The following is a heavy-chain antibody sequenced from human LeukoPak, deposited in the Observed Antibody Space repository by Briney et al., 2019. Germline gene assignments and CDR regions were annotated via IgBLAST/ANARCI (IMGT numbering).Heavy chain of an antibody. CDR2: IDYSGST. D-gene: IGHD3-10*01. V-gene: IGHV4-61*05. Sequence: SETLSLTCTVSGDSISSSSFYWGWIRQPPGKGLEWIGYIDYSGSTNYNPSLKSRVTILVDTSKNQFSLKVKSVTAADTAVYHCAGCGIRGVRDYYDGMDVWGQGTTVTVSS. CDR1: GDSISSSSFY. CDR3: AGCGIRGVRDYYDGMDV. J-gene: IGHJ6*02.